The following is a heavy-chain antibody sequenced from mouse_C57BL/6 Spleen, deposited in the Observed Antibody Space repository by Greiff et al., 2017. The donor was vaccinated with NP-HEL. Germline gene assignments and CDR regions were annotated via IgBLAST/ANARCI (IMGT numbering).Heavy chain of an antibody. Sequence: EVKLVESGGGLVKPGGSLKLSCAASGFTFSDYGMHWVRQAPEKGLEWVAYISSGSSTIYYADTVKGRFTISRDNAKNTLFLQMTSLRSEDTAMYYCARGAKTGTGRWDYWGQGTTLTVSS. D-gene: IGHD4-1*01. J-gene: IGHJ2*01. V-gene: IGHV5-17*01. CDR1: GFTFSDYG. CDR2: ISSGSSTI. CDR3: ARGAKTGTGRWDY.